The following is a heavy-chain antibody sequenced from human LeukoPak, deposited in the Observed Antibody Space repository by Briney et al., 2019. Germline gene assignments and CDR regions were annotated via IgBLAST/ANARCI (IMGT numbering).Heavy chain of an antibody. J-gene: IGHJ4*02. D-gene: IGHD3-22*01. V-gene: IGHV4-38-2*02. CDR1: GYSISSGYY. CDR3: VTYYSDSSAYVHYLDS. Sequence: SETLSLTCTVSGYSISSGYYWGWIRQPPGKGLEWIGYVHYSGSTNYNPSLKSRVIISVDSSKNQFSLKLSSVTAADTAVYYCVTYYSDSSAYVHYLDSWGRGTLVTVSS. CDR2: VHYSGST.